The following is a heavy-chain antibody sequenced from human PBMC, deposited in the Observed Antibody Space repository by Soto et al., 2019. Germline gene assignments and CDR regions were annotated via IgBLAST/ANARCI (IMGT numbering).Heavy chain of an antibody. V-gene: IGHV3-30*18. J-gene: IGHJ1*01. CDR1: GFTFSSYG. D-gene: IGHD3-22*01. Sequence: PGGSLRLSCAASGFTFSSYGLHWVRQAPGKGLEWVAVISYDGSNKYYADSVKGRFTISRDNSKNTLYLQMNSLRAEDTAVYYCSKEGYYDSSGYPPIDSWGQGTLVTVSS. CDR3: SKEGYYDSSGYPPIDS. CDR2: ISYDGSNK.